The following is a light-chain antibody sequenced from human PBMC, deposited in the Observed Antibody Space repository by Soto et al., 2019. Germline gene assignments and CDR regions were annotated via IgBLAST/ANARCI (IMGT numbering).Light chain of an antibody. CDR2: GAS. CDR3: QQYCDSPFT. CDR1: QSVNNNY. V-gene: IGKV3-20*01. Sequence: EIMLTQSPGTLALSPGERATLSCRASQSVNNNYLTWYQQKRGPAPRLLIHGASSRATGIPDGLIGSGSGTDFTLTISRLEPEDFAVYYCQQYCDSPFTFGPGTKVGIK. J-gene: IGKJ3*01.